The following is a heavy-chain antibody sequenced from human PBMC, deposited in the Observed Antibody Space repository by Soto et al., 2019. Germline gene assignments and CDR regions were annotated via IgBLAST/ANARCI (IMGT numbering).Heavy chain of an antibody. J-gene: IGHJ5*02. CDR2: IYYSGST. CDR1: GGSVSSGSYY. CDR3: ARDEKRITIFGVGSIGFDP. V-gene: IGHV4-61*01. D-gene: IGHD3-3*01. Sequence: QVQLQESGPGLVKPSETLSLTCTVSGGSVSSGSYYWSWIRQPPGKGLEWIGYIYYSGSTNYNPSLTSRVTISVDTSNNQCSLKLSSVTAADTAVYYCARDEKRITIFGVGSIGFDPWGQGTLVTVSS.